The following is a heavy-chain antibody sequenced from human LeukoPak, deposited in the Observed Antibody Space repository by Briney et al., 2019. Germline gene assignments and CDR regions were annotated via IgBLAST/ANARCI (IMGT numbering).Heavy chain of an antibody. CDR3: ARDPINKYSSSWYDP. Sequence: GGSLRLSCAASGFTFSSYWMHWVRQAPGKGLVWVSRINSDGSSTSYADSVKGRFTISRDNAENTLYLQMNSLRAEDTAVYYCARDPINKYSSSWYDPWGQGTLVTVSS. CDR2: INSDGSST. D-gene: IGHD6-13*01. CDR1: GFTFSSYW. J-gene: IGHJ5*02. V-gene: IGHV3-74*01.